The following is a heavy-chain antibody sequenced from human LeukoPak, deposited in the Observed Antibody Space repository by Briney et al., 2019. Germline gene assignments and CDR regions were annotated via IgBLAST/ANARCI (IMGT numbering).Heavy chain of an antibody. J-gene: IGHJ4*02. CDR1: GFTFSSYE. CDR2: ISSSGSTI. D-gene: IGHD3-22*01. V-gene: IGHV3-48*03. CDR3: ARRPYYDSSGALGNAGL. Sequence: GGSLRLSCAASGFTFSSYEMNWVRQAPGKGLEGVSYISSSGSTIYYADSVKGRFTISRDNAKNSLYLQMNSLRAEDTAVYYCARRPYYDSSGALGNAGLWGQGTLVTVSS.